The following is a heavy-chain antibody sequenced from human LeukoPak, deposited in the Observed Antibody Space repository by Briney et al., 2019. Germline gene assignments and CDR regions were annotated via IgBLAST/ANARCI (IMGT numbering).Heavy chain of an antibody. CDR3: AGNDSSGYSEY. V-gene: IGHV1-18*01. Sequence: ASVKVSCKASGYIFTTYGISWVRQAPGQGLEWMGWISVYNDYTTYAQTFQGRVTMTTDTSTSTAYMELRNLRSDDTAVYYCAGNDSSGYSEYWGQGTLVTVS. J-gene: IGHJ4*02. CDR1: GYIFTTYG. D-gene: IGHD3-22*01. CDR2: ISVYNDYT.